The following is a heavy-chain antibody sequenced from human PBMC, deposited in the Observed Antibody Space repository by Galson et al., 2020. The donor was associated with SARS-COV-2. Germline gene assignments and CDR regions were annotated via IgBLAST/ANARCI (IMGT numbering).Heavy chain of an antibody. V-gene: IGHV3-30*18. CDR1: GFTFSSYG. D-gene: IGHD1-26*01. CDR3: AKLYSGSYYGYFDY. Sequence: TGGSLRLSCAASGFTFSSYGMHWVRQAPGKGLEWVAVISYDGSNKYYADSVKGRFTISRDNSKNTLYLQMNSLRAEDTAVYYCAKLYSGSYYGYFDYWAREPWSPSPQ. J-gene: IGHJ4*02. CDR2: ISYDGSNK.